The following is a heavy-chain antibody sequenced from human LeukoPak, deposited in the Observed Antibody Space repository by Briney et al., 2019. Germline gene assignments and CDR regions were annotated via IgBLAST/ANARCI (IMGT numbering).Heavy chain of an antibody. CDR2: INSDGSST. Sequence: GGSLRLSCAASGFTFSSYWMHWVRQAPGKGLVWVSRINSDGSSTSYAGSVKGRFTISRDNAKNTLYLQMNSLRAEDTAVYYCARAEPYCTNGVCYNVGFDYWGQGTLVTVSS. D-gene: IGHD2-8*01. CDR1: GFTFSSYW. CDR3: ARAEPYCTNGVCYNVGFDY. J-gene: IGHJ4*02. V-gene: IGHV3-74*01.